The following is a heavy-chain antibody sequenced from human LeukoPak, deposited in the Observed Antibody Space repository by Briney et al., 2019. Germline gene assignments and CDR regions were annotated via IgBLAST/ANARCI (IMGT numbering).Heavy chain of an antibody. CDR1: GFTFWTSA. CDR2: IKSKTDGGTT. V-gene: IGHV3-15*01. Sequence: GGSLRLSCAASGFTFWTSAMNWVRQAPGKGLEWVGRIKSKTDGGTTDYAAPVKGRFTISRDDSKNTLYLQMNSLKTEDTAVYYCTTDGGGLIAAAGYYFDYWGQGTLVTVSS. D-gene: IGHD6-13*01. CDR3: TTDGGGLIAAAGYYFDY. J-gene: IGHJ4*02.